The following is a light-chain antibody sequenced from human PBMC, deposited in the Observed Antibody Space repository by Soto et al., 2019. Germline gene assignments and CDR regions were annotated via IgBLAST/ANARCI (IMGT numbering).Light chain of an antibody. Sequence: EILMTQSPATLSMSPGERATLSCRASQSVGSNLAWYQQKPGQVPRLLIYGASTRATGIPARFSGSGSGTEFTLIISRLQSEDFAVYYCQQYNNWPPYTFGQGTKLEIK. CDR3: QQYNNWPPYT. J-gene: IGKJ2*01. CDR2: GAS. V-gene: IGKV3-15*01. CDR1: QSVGSN.